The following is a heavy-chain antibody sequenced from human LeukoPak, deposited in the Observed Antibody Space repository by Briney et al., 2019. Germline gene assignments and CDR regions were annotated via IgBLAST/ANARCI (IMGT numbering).Heavy chain of an antibody. V-gene: IGHV3-21*01. CDR3: ARVGRATDYYYYYMDV. CDR2: ISSSSSYI. D-gene: IGHD1-26*01. CDR1: GFAFSSYS. Sequence: PGGSLRLSCAASGFAFSSYSMNWVRQAPGKGLEWVSSISSSSSYIYYADSLKGRFTISRDNAKNSLYLQMNSLRAEDTAVYYCARVGRATDYYYYYMDVWGKGTTVTISS. J-gene: IGHJ6*03.